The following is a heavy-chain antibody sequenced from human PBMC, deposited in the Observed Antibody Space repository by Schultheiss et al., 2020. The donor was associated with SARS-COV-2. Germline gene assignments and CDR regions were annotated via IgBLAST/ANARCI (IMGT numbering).Heavy chain of an antibody. V-gene: IGHV4-61*03. CDR2: IDPKGAT. D-gene: IGHD3-9*01. CDR3: ARDPWYDILTGFDYYGMDV. CDR1: GGSIRSGESY. Sequence: SETLSLTCTVSGGSIRSGESYWSWIRQSPGKGLEWIGEIDPKGATKYNPSLISRVSMSVDTSQNHISLHLKSVTAADTAVYYCARDPWYDILTGFDYYGMDVWGQGTTVTVSS. J-gene: IGHJ6*02.